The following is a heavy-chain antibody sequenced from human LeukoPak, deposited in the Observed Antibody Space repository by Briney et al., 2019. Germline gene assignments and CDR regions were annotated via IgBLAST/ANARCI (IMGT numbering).Heavy chain of an antibody. J-gene: IGHJ4*02. Sequence: GGSLRLSCAASGLTFSSYAMSWVRQAPGKGLEWVSAISGSGGSTYYADSVKGRFTISRDNSKNTLYLQMNSLRAEDTAVYYCARVLRGIAVAGTDYWGQGTLVTVSS. CDR2: ISGSGGST. V-gene: IGHV3-23*01. D-gene: IGHD6-19*01. CDR1: GLTFSSYA. CDR3: ARVLRGIAVAGTDY.